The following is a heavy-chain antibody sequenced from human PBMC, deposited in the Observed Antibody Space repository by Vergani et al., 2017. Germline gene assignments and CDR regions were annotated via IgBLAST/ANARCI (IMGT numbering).Heavy chain of an antibody. Sequence: QVQLVESGVGVVQPGRSLRLSCAASGFTFSSYAMHWVRQAPGKGLEWVAVISYDGSNKYYADSVKGRFTISRDNSKNTLYLQMNSLRAEDTAVYYCSRTTGAAYTNYCYYYMDVWGKGTTVTVSS. CDR2: ISYDGSNK. CDR1: GFTFSSYA. V-gene: IGHV3-30-3*01. J-gene: IGHJ6*03. CDR3: SRTTGAAYTNYCYYYMDV. D-gene: IGHD1-1*01.